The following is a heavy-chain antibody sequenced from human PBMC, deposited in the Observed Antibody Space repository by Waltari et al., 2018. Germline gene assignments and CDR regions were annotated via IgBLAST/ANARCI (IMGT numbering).Heavy chain of an antibody. V-gene: IGHV5-51*01. J-gene: IGHJ3*01. Sequence: EVQVVQSGAEMKKPGESLKISCKGSGYTFTNYWIGWVRQMPGKGLEGMGLIDPGDYDTSYSPSFQGQVTISADKSINTAYLEWSALKASDTAMYYCARQIGYDTSGERKDAFDVWGQGTMVIVSS. CDR2: IDPGDYDT. CDR1: GYTFTNYW. CDR3: ARQIGYDTSGERKDAFDV. D-gene: IGHD3-22*01.